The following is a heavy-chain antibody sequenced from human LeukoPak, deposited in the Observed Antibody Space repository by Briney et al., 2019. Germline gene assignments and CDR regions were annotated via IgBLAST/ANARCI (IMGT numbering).Heavy chain of an antibody. Sequence: SETLSLTCAVYGGSFSGYYWSWIRQPPGKGLEWIGEINHSGSTNYNPSLKSRVTISVDTPKNQFSLKLSSVTAADTAVYYCARMGYCSSTSCYRTNNWFDPWGQGTLVTVSS. CDR1: GGSFSGYY. CDR2: INHSGST. CDR3: ARMGYCSSTSCYRTNNWFDP. D-gene: IGHD2-2*01. V-gene: IGHV4-34*01. J-gene: IGHJ5*02.